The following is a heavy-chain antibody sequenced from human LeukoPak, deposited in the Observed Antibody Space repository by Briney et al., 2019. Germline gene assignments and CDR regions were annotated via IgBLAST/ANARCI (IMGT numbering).Heavy chain of an antibody. CDR2: ISGSGGNT. J-gene: IGHJ5*02. Sequence: GGSLRLSCAASGFTFSSYAMSWVRQAPGKGLEWVSAISGSGGNTYYADSVKGRFTISRDNSKNILYLQMNSLRAEDTAVYHCAKGKSILYDPWGQGTLVIVTS. CDR3: AKGKSILYDP. CDR1: GFTFSSYA. V-gene: IGHV3-23*01.